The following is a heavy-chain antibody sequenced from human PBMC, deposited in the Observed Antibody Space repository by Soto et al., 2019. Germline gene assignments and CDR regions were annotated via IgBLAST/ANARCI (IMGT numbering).Heavy chain of an antibody. CDR1: GFTFSSYA. CDR2: ISGSGGST. J-gene: IGHJ4*02. D-gene: IGHD2-2*01. Sequence: EVQLLESGGGLVQPGGSLRLSCAASGFTFSSYAMSWVRQAPGKGLEWVSAISGSGGSTYYADSVKGRFTISRDNSKDTLYLQMNSLRAEDTAVYYCANDVTSTSNFDYWGQGTLVTVSS. CDR3: ANDVTSTSNFDY. V-gene: IGHV3-23*01.